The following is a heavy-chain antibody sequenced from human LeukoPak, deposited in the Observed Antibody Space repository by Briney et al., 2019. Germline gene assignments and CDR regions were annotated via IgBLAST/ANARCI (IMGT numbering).Heavy chain of an antibody. Sequence: GESLKISCKGSGYSFTIYWIGWVRQMPGKDLEWMGIIYPGDSDTRYSPSFQGQVTISADESISTAYLRWSSLKASDTAMYYCARGGHKYSSSSGFDYWGQGTLVTVSS. V-gene: IGHV5-51*06. D-gene: IGHD6-6*01. CDR2: IYPGDSDT. CDR3: ARGGHKYSSSSGFDY. J-gene: IGHJ4*02. CDR1: GYSFTIYW.